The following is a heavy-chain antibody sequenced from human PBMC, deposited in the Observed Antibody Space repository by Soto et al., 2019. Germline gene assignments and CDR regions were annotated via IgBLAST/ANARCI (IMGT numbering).Heavy chain of an antibody. D-gene: IGHD3-10*01. CDR1: GGSISDYY. Sequence: QVQLQESGPGLVKPSETLSLTCTVSGGSISDYYWSWIRQPPGKGLEWIGYMYDSGGTRYNPSLNSRVTISVDTSKNQFSLNLRSVTAADTAVYYCARNMAYWGQGTLVTVSS. J-gene: IGHJ4*02. CDR2: MYDSGGT. V-gene: IGHV4-4*09. CDR3: ARNMAY.